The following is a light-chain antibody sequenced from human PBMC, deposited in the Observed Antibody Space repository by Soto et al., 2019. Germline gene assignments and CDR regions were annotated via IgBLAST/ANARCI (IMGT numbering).Light chain of an antibody. CDR1: SSNIGNNY. V-gene: IGLV1-51*01. J-gene: IGLJ2*01. CDR2: DNN. Sequence: QSVLTQPPSVSAAPGQKVTISCSGSSSNIGNNYVSWYQQLPGTAPKLLIYDNNTRPSGIPDRFSGSKSGTSATLGITGLQTGDEADYYCGTWDSSLSGVVFGGGTKLTVL. CDR3: GTWDSSLSGVV.